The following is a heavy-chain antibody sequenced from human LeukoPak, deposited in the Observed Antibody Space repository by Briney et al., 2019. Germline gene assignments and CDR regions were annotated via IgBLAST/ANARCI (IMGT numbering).Heavy chain of an antibody. Sequence: GGSLRLSCAASGFTFSDYYMSWIRQAPGKGLEWVSYISSSGSTIYYADSVKGRFTISGDNAKNSLYLQMNSLRAEDTAVYYCARDPFEHYYGSGSYHPLDYWGQGTLVTVSS. CDR1: GFTFSDYY. V-gene: IGHV3-11*04. CDR2: ISSSGSTI. J-gene: IGHJ4*02. D-gene: IGHD3-10*01. CDR3: ARDPFEHYYGSGSYHPLDY.